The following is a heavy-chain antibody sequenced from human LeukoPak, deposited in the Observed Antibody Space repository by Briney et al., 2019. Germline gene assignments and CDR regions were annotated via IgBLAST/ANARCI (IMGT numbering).Heavy chain of an antibody. V-gene: IGHV1-2*02. CDR1: GYTFTGYY. Sequence: ASVKVSCKASGYTFTGYYMHWVRQAPGQGLEWMGWINPNSGGTNYAQKFQGGVTMTRDTSISTAYMELSRLRSDDTAVYYCARGITMIVVEDAFDIWGQGTMVTVSS. J-gene: IGHJ3*02. CDR2: INPNSGGT. D-gene: IGHD3-22*01. CDR3: ARGITMIVVEDAFDI.